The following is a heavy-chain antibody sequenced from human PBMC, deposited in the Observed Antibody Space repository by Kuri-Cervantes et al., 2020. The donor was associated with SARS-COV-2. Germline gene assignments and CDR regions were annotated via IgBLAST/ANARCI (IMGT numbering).Heavy chain of an antibody. V-gene: IGHV1-8*02. J-gene: IGHJ3*02. CDR2: MNPDTGNA. D-gene: IGHD1-1*01. CDR1: GYTFTNND. CDR3: ARDSGDWNHDGFDI. Sequence: ATVKVSCKAPGYTFTNNDINWVRQASGQGLECIGWMNPDTGNAGYAQKFQGRVTMTRIMSTSTDYMELSTLRFEDSAVYYCARDSGDWNHDGFDIWGQGTMLTVSS.